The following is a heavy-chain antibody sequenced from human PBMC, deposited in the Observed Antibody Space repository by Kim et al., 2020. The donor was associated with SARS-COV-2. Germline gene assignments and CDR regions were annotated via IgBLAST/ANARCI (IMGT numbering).Heavy chain of an antibody. D-gene: IGHD6-13*01. CDR2: IYYSGST. CDR1: GGSISSGGYY. J-gene: IGHJ4*02. CDR3: ARSFWGPDGAAAPPDY. Sequence: SETLSLTCTVSGGSISSGGYYWSWIRQHPGKGLEWIGYIYYSGSTYYNPSLKSRVTISVDTSKNQFSLKLSSVTAADTAVYYCARSFWGPDGAAAPPDYWGQGTLVTVSS. V-gene: IGHV4-31*03.